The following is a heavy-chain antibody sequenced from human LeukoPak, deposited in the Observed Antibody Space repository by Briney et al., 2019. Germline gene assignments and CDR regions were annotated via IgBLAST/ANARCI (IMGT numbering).Heavy chain of an antibody. D-gene: IGHD2-2*01. Sequence: TSETLCLTCTASGGSISNYNWSWMRQPPGKGLECIGYIQDGGSTNYSPSFKSRVTMSLDTSKNQLSLKLSSVTAADTAGYFCVSLQLGYSDTTSCRRGYYMDVWGKGPTVTVSS. CDR3: VSLQLGYSDTTSCRRGYYMDV. CDR2: IQDGGST. CDR1: GGSISNYN. V-gene: IGHV4-59*08. J-gene: IGHJ6*03.